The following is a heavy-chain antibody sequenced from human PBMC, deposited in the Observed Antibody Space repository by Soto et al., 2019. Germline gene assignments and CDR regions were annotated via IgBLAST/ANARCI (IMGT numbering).Heavy chain of an antibody. CDR2: ISSSSSYI. V-gene: IGHV3-21*01. D-gene: IGHD4-17*01. J-gene: IGHJ4*02. CDR3: ARDLYYGDYPYYFDY. Sequence: EVQLVESGGGLVKPGGSLRLSCAASGFTFSSYSMNWVRQAPGKGLEWVSSISSSSSYIYYADSVKGRFTISRDNAKNSLYLQMNSLRAEDTAVYYCARDLYYGDYPYYFDYWGQGTLVAVSS. CDR1: GFTFSSYS.